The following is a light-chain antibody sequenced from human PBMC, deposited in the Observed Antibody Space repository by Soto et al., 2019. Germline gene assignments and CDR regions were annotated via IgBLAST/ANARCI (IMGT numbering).Light chain of an antibody. J-gene: IGKJ3*01. V-gene: IGKV1-33*01. Sequence: DIPMTLSPSSLSASVGDRVTITCQASQDISNYLNWYQQKPGKAPKLLIYDASNLETGVPSRFSGSGSGTDFTFTIISLQPEDITTYYCQDSATLPLTFAPGTKLDI. CDR1: QDISNY. CDR2: DAS. CDR3: QDSATLPLT.